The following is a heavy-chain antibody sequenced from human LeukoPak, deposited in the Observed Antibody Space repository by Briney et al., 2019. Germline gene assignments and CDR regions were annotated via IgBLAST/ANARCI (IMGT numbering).Heavy chain of an antibody. J-gene: IGHJ4*02. Sequence: SETLSLTCAVYGESFSGYYWSWIRQPPGKGLEWIGEINHSGSTNYNPSLKSRVTISVDTSKNQFSLKLSSVTAADTAVYYCAITYYDFWSGYGLDYWGQGTLVTVSS. CDR1: GESFSGYY. D-gene: IGHD3-3*01. V-gene: IGHV4-34*01. CDR3: AITYYDFWSGYGLDY. CDR2: INHSGST.